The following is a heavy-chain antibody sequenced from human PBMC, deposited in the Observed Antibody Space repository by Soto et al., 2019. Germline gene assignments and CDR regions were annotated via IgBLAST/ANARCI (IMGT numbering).Heavy chain of an antibody. V-gene: IGHV1-18*01. CDR1: GYTFTSYG. J-gene: IGHJ3*02. CDR2: ISAYNGNT. CDR3: ARDRRFTSPTPHDAFDI. Sequence: ASVKVSCKASGYTFTSYGISWVRQAPGQGLEWMGWISAYNGNTNYAQKLQGRVTMTTDTSTSTAYMELRSLRSDDTALYYCARDRRFTSPTPHDAFDIWGQGTMVTVSS. D-gene: IGHD2-2*01.